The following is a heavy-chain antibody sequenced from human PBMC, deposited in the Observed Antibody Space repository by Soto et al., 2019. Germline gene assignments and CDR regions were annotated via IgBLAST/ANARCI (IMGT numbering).Heavy chain of an antibody. CDR1: GGTFSSYA. V-gene: IGHV1-69*13. D-gene: IGHD2-15*01. Sequence: SVKVSCKASGGTFSSYAISWVRQAPGQGLEWMGGIIPIFGTANYAQKFQGRVTITADESTSTAYMELSSLRSEGTAVYYCAREYCSGGSCYSNFDYWGQGTLVTVSS. CDR3: AREYCSGGSCYSNFDY. CDR2: IIPIFGTA. J-gene: IGHJ4*02.